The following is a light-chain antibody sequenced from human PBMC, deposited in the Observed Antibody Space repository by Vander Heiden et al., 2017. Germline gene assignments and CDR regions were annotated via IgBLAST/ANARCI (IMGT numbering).Light chain of an antibody. V-gene: IGKV3-20*01. CDR3: LQYGTSPVT. CDR1: QGVNTNF. Sequence: EMVLTQPPDTLSLYPGDRATLSCRASQGVNTNFVAWYQQKPGQAPRLLMSSASTRATGVPDRFSGSGSGTDFTLIISRLESEDCAVYFCLQYGTSPVTFGQGTRLELK. CDR2: SAS. J-gene: IGKJ5*01.